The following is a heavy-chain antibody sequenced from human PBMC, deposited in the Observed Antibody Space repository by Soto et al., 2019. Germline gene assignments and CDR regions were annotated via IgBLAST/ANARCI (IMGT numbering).Heavy chain of an antibody. CDR2: IYYSGST. J-gene: IGHJ5*02. Sequence: SETLSLTCTVSGGSISSSSYYWGWIRQPPGKGLEWIGSIYYSGSTYYNPSLKSRVTISVDTSKNQFSLKLSSVTAADTAVYYCARHQQYQLLLVWDSFDPWGQGTLLTVSS. V-gene: IGHV4-39*01. CDR1: GGSISSSSYY. D-gene: IGHD2-2*01. CDR3: ARHQQYQLLLVWDSFDP.